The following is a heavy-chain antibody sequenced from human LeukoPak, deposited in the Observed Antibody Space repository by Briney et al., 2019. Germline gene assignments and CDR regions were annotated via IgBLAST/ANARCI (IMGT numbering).Heavy chain of an antibody. Sequence: SVKVSCKASGYTFTSYGISWVRQAPGQGLEWMGGIIPIFGTANYAQKFQGRVTITADESTSTAYMELSSLRSEDTAVYYCARATVTTSSGYYYMDVWGKGTTVTISS. J-gene: IGHJ6*03. D-gene: IGHD4-17*01. CDR1: GYTFTSYG. CDR2: IIPIFGTA. CDR3: ARATVTTSSGYYYMDV. V-gene: IGHV1-69*13.